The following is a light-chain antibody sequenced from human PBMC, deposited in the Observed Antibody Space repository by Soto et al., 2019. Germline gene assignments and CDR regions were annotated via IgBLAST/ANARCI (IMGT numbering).Light chain of an antibody. J-gene: IGKJ1*01. V-gene: IGKV2-28*01. CDR1: QSLLYSNGYNY. Sequence: DIVLTQSPLSLPVTPGEPASITCRSSQSLLYSNGYNYLDSYLQKPGQSPQLLMYLGSNRASGVPDRFSGSGSATDFTLKISRVEAEDLGVSSCMQPLLPPWTFGQGTKVEIK. CDR3: MQPLLPPWT. CDR2: LGS.